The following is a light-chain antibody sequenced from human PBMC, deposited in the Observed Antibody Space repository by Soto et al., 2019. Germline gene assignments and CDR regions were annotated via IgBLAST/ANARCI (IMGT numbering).Light chain of an antibody. V-gene: IGKV1-6*02. J-gene: IGKJ2*01. CDR1: QGLGND. CDR3: LQDYNYPYI. Sequence: AIQMTQSPSSLSASVGDRVTITCRASQGLGNDLAWYQQKPGKAPKFLIYDASILQSGVPSRFSGSGSGTDFTLTISSLQPEDFATYYCLQDYNYPYIFGQRTKLEIK. CDR2: DAS.